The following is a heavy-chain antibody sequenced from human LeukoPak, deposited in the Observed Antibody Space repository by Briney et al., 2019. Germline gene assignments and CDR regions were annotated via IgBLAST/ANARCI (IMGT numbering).Heavy chain of an antibody. CDR3: ARGYNYANDFDS. CDR1: GFTFSSYS. D-gene: IGHD5-24*01. CDR2: ISSSSSYI. J-gene: IGHJ4*02. Sequence: PGGSLRLSCAASGFTFSSYSMNWVRQAPGKGLEWVSSISSSSSYIYYADSVKGRFTISRDNAKNTLYLQMNSLRVEDTALYYCARGYNYANDFDSWGQGTLVSVSS. V-gene: IGHV3-21*01.